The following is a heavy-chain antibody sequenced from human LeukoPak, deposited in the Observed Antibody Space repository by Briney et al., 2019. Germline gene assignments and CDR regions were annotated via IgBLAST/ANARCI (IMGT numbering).Heavy chain of an antibody. CDR1: GFTFTSYG. CDR3: ANGFTWFVA. J-gene: IGHJ5*02. V-gene: IGHV3-30*18. Sequence: GGSLRLSCAASGFTFTSYGMHWVRQAPGKGLEWVAVISSDGSNKYYADSVKGRFTISRDNSKNTLYLQMSSLRAEATAIDYCANGFTWFVAWGQGTLVTVSS. CDR2: ISSDGSNK.